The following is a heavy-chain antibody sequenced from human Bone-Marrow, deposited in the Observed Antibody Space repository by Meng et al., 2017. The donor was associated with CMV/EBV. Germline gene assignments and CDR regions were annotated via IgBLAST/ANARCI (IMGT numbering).Heavy chain of an antibody. CDR2: IIPIFGTA. J-gene: IGHJ4*02. CDR3: ARDSSSWYVTSSFDY. D-gene: IGHD6-13*01. CDR1: GGTFSSYA. Sequence: SVKVSCKASGGTFSSYAISWVRQAPGKGLEWMGGIIPIFGTANYAQKFQGRVTITTDESTSTAYMELSSLRSEDTAVYYCARDSSSWYVTSSFDYWGQGTLVTGSS. V-gene: IGHV1-69*05.